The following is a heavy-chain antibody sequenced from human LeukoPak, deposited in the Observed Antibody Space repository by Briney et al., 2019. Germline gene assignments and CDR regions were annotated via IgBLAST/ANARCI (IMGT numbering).Heavy chain of an antibody. CDR3: ARHRRIVVVPAAGGLWFDP. V-gene: IGHV4-38-2*01. CDR1: GYSISSGYY. J-gene: IGHJ5*02. Sequence: PSETLSLTCAVSGYSISSGYYWGWIRQPPGKGLEWIGSIYHSGSTYYNPSLKSRVTISVDTSKNQFSLKLGSVTAADTAVYYCARHRRIVVVPAAGGLWFDPWGQGTLVTVSS. D-gene: IGHD2-2*01. CDR2: IYHSGST.